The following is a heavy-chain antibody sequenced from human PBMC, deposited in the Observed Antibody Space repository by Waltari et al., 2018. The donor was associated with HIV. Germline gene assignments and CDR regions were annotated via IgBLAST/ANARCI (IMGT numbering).Heavy chain of an antibody. J-gene: IGHJ5*01. Sequence: EVQLVEAGGGLVQPGGSLRLSFAAPGFRLSSYEMQWVLQAPGKVLEWISYISNSGSPIYYAGSVRGRFTISRDSDKNSLFLQMNSLRVEDTAVYYCARVWFDSWGQGTMVTVSS. V-gene: IGHV3-48*03. CDR1: GFRLSSYE. CDR2: ISNSGSPI. CDR3: ARVWFDS.